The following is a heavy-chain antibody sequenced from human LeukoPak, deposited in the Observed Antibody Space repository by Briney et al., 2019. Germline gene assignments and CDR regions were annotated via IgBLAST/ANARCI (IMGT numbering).Heavy chain of an antibody. J-gene: IGHJ6*02. V-gene: IGHV4-39*01. CDR1: GGSISSSSYY. CDR3: ARVSSDYYDSSGFDYYGMDV. D-gene: IGHD3-22*01. Sequence: LETLSLTCTVSGGSISSSSYYWGWIRQPPGKGLEWIGSIYYSGSTYYNPSLKSRVTISVDTSKNQFSLKLSSVTAADTAVYYCARVSSDYYDSSGFDYYGMDVWGQGTTVTVSS. CDR2: IYYSGST.